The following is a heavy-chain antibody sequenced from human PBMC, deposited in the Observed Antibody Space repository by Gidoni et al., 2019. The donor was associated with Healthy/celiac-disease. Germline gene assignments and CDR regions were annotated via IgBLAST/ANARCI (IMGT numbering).Heavy chain of an antibody. CDR2: IYHSGST. J-gene: IGHJ4*02. CDR3: AGRIVGATSFDY. Sequence: QVQLQESGPGLVKPSETLSLTCTVSGYSISSGYYWGWIRQPPGKGLEWIGSIYHSGSTYYNPSLKSRVTISVDTSKNQFSLKLSSVTAADTAVYYCAGRIVGATSFDYWGQGTLVTVSS. D-gene: IGHD1-26*01. CDR1: GYSISSGYY. V-gene: IGHV4-38-2*02.